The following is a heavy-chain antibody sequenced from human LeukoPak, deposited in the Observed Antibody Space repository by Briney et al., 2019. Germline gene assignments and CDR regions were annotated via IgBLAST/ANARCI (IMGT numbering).Heavy chain of an antibody. Sequence: SGPTLVKPTQTLTLTCTFSGFSPSTSGVGVGWIRQPPGKGLEWLALIYWHDDKRYSPSLKSRLTITKDTSKNQVVLTMTNMDPVDTATYCCARTLVDYVWGSYRYTGFDYWGQGTLVTVSS. CDR3: ARTLVDYVWGSYRYTGFDY. J-gene: IGHJ4*02. D-gene: IGHD3-16*02. V-gene: IGHV2-5*01. CDR2: IYWHDDK. CDR1: GFSPSTSGVG.